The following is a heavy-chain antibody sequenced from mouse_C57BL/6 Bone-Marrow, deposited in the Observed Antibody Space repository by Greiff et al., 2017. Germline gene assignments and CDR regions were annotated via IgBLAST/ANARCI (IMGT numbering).Heavy chain of an antibody. D-gene: IGHD2-4*01. CDR3: ARHSGYDYDSFAY. Sequence: EVHLVESGGGLVQPGGSLKLSCAASGFTFSDYGMAWVRQAPRKGPEWVAFISNLAYSIYYADTVTGRFTISRENAKNTLYLEMSSLRSEDTAMYYCARHSGYDYDSFAYWGQGTLVTVSA. J-gene: IGHJ3*01. CDR2: ISNLAYSI. V-gene: IGHV5-15*01. CDR1: GFTFSDYG.